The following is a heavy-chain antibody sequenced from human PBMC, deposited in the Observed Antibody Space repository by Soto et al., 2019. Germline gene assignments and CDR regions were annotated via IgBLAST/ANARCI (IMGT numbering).Heavy chain of an antibody. J-gene: IGHJ6*02. D-gene: IGHD6-19*01. CDR1: GGTFSSYA. Sequence: QVQLVQSGAEVKKPGSSVKVSCKASGGTFSSYAISWVRQAPGQGLEWMGGIIPIFGTANYAQKFQGRVTITADESTSTADMERSSLRSEDTAVYYCARDLVAVAGTGYYYGMDVWGQGTTVTVSS. CDR3: ARDLVAVAGTGYYYGMDV. V-gene: IGHV1-69*01. CDR2: IIPIFGTA.